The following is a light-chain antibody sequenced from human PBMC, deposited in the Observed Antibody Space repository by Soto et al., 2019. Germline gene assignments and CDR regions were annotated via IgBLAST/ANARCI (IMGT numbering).Light chain of an antibody. Sequence: DFQMTQSPSSLSASVGDRVTITCRASQDINSWLAWYQQKPGNAPKSLIYAASSLQTGVPSRFSGSASGTDFTLTISNLQPEDSATYYCQQYNIYPLTFGGGTKVEIK. CDR2: AAS. CDR1: QDINSW. V-gene: IGKV1D-16*01. CDR3: QQYNIYPLT. J-gene: IGKJ4*01.